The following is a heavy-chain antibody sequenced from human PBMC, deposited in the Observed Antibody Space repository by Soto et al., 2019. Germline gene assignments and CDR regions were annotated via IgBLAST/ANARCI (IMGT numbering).Heavy chain of an antibody. CDR1: GDSVSKYY. CDR2: IYTTRSP. D-gene: IGHD4-17*01. J-gene: IGHJ5*02. CDR3: ARSPAYGDYANLDT. V-gene: IGHV4-4*07. Sequence: PSETLSLTCTVSGDSVSKYYWNWIRQPAGKGLEWIGRIYTTRSPNYNPSLKSRVTMSVDTSKNQFSLKLNLSSVTAADTAVYYCARSPAYGDYANLDTRGQGTLVTVSS.